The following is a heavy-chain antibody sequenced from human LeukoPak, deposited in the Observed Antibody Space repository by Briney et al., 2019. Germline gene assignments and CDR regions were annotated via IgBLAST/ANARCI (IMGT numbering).Heavy chain of an antibody. CDR1: GFTFRSYA. CDR2: ISGGGGGT. Sequence: GGSLRLSCAASGFTFRSYAMGWVRQSPGKGLEWVSSISGGGGGTYYAEFVKGRFTISRDNSKNTLCLQMNSLRAEDTAVYYCAKFSEILTGYFDYWGQGTRVTVSS. J-gene: IGHJ4*02. D-gene: IGHD3-9*01. V-gene: IGHV3-23*01. CDR3: AKFSEILTGYFDY.